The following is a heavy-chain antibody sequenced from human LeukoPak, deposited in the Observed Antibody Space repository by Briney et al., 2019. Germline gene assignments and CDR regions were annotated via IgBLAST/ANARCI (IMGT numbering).Heavy chain of an antibody. CDR3: ARNGSLYSSGFAH. CDR1: GGSISSTSYY. D-gene: IGHD6-19*01. CDR2: IYYSGTT. Sequence: SETLSLTCTVSGGSISSTSYYWAWICQPPGKGLEWIGSIYYSGTTYYNPSLKSRVTISVDTSKNQFSLKLNSVTATDTAVYYCARNGSLYSSGFAHWGQGTLVTVSS. J-gene: IGHJ4*02. V-gene: IGHV4-39*01.